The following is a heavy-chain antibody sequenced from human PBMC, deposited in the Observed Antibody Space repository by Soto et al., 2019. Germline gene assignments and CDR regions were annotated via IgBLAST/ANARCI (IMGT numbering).Heavy chain of an antibody. CDR3: AKDRRAGGNSAFYFDF. V-gene: IGHV3-23*01. D-gene: IGHD3-16*01. Sequence: GGSLRLSCAASGFKFSSYAMSWVRQAPGKGLEWVSLISATGGGTYYADSVKGRFIISRDNSGNTLYLQVHSLRAEDTAVYYCAKDRRAGGNSAFYFDFWGQGAQVTVSS. J-gene: IGHJ5*01. CDR2: ISATGGGT. CDR1: GFKFSSYA.